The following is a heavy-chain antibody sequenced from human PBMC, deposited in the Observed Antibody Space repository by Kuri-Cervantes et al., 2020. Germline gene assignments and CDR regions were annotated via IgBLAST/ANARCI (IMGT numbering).Heavy chain of an antibody. J-gene: IGHJ5*02. CDR2: IIPIFGTA. Sequence: SVKVSCKASGGTFSSYAISWVRQAPGQGLEWMGGIIPIFGTANYAQKFQGRVTITADESTSTAYMKLSSLRSEDTAVYYCSRSSSAYNWFDPWGQGTLVTVSS. D-gene: IGHD6-6*01. V-gene: IGHV1-69*13. CDR1: GGTFSSYA. CDR3: SRSSSAYNWFDP.